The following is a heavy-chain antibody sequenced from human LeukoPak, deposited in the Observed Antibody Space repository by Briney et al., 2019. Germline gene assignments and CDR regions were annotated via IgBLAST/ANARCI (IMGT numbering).Heavy chain of an antibody. J-gene: IGHJ4*02. CDR3: AKAVVKVPTATPFDY. CDR1: GFSFSNYA. D-gene: IGHD2-2*01. CDR2: ISGRGANT. V-gene: IGHV3-23*01. Sequence: GGSLRLSCAASGFSFSNYAMSWVRQAPGKGLEWVSAISGRGANTYYADSVKGRFTISRDNSKNTLYMQMNSLRAEDTAVYYCAKAVVKVPTATPFDYWGQGTLVTVSS.